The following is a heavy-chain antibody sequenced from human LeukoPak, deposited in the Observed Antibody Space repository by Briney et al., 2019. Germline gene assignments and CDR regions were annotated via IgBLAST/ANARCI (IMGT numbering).Heavy chain of an antibody. CDR3: ARDRGWFDP. CDR1: GFTFSDYY. Sequence: PGGSLRLSCAASGFTFSDYYMSWIRQAPGKGREWVSYVSTSSSFTNYADSVKGRFTISRDNAKTSLYLQMNSLRAEDTAVYYCARDRGWFDPWGEGTLVTVSS. D-gene: IGHD3-10*01. V-gene: IGHV3-11*06. CDR2: VSTSSSFT. J-gene: IGHJ5*02.